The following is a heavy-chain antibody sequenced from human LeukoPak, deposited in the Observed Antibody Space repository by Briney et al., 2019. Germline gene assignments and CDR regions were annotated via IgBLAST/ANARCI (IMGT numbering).Heavy chain of an antibody. CDR1: GFSLSTSGMC. CDR2: INWDDDK. V-gene: IGHV2-70*01. CDR3: ARAHEFWSGYNFDY. D-gene: IGHD3-3*01. Sequence: SGPALVKPTQTLTPTCTFSGFSLSTSGMCVSWIRQPPGKALEWLALINWDDDKYYSTSLKTRLTISKDTSKNQVVLTMTNMDPVDTATYYCARAHEFWSGYNFDYWGQGTLVTVSS. J-gene: IGHJ4*02.